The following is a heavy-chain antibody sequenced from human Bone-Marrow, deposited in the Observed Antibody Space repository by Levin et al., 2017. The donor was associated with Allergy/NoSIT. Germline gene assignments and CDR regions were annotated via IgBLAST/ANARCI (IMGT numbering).Heavy chain of an antibody. V-gene: IGHV3-72*01. CDR2: SRNKANSYTT. J-gene: IGHJ6*02. CDR1: GFTFSDHY. CDR3: TRGRGGTSPKGSIIDFYGMDV. Sequence: PGGSLRLSCAASGFTFSDHYMDWVRQAPGKGLEWVGRSRNKANSYTTEYAASVKGRFTISRHDSDNSMYLQMNSLKTEDTAVYYCTRGRGGTSPKGSIIDFYGMDVRGQGTTVTVSS. D-gene: IGHD3-16*01.